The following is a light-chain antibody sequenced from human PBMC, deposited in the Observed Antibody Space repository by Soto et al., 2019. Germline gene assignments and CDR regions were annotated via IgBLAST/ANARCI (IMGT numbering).Light chain of an antibody. J-gene: IGKJ1*01. CDR3: QQYGSSSWT. CDR1: QSLSSSY. CDR2: GAS. Sequence: DIVLTQSPGTLSLSPGEGATLSCRASQSLSSSYLAWYQQKPGQSPRLLIYGASSRATGIPDRFSGRGSGTDFTLTISRLEPEDFAVYYCQQYGSSSWTFGQGTKVEIK. V-gene: IGKV3-20*01.